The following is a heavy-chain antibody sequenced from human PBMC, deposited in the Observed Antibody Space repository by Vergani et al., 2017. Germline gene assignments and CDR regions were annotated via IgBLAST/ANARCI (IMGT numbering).Heavy chain of an antibody. V-gene: IGHV3-21*01. Sequence: EVQLVESGGGLVQPGGSLRLSCAASGFTFSSYSMNWVRQAPGKGLEWVSSISSSSSYIYYADSVKGRFTISRDNAKNSLYLQMNSLRAEDTAVYYCAREMIVVPSGNWFDPWGQGTLVTVSS. D-gene: IGHD3-22*01. CDR3: AREMIVVPSGNWFDP. CDR1: GFTFSSYS. CDR2: ISSSSSYI. J-gene: IGHJ5*02.